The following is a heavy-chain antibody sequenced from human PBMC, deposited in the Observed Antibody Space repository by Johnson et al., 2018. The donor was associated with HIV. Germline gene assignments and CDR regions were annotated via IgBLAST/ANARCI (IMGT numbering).Heavy chain of an antibody. J-gene: IGHJ3*02. CDR1: GFTFSTYA. V-gene: IGHV3-30*04. CDR2: ISYDESNK. Sequence: QVQLVESGEGVVQPGRSLRLSCAASGFTFSTYAMHWVRKAPGKGLEWVAVISYDESNKYYADSVKGRFTISRDNAKNSLYLQMNSLRAEDTAVYYCARDQGGNHNAFDIWGQGTMVTVSS. D-gene: IGHD1-14*01. CDR3: ARDQGGNHNAFDI.